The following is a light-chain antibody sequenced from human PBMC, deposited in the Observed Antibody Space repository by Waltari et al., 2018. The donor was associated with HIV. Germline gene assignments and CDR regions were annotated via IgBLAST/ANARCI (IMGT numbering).Light chain of an antibody. J-gene: IGLJ2*01. V-gene: IGLV3-21*02. CDR1: NIGSQS. CDR3: QVWHSNSDHVV. CDR2: DGS. Sequence: SYVLTQPPAVSVAPGQTARITCEGNNIGSQSVHWYQQRPGQAPALVVHDGSDRPAGIPWGFCGSNSGKTATLTISRGEAGDEADYYCQVWHSNSDHVVFGGGTKLTVL.